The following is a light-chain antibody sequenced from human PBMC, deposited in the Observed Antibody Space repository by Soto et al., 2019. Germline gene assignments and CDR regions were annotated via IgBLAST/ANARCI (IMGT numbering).Light chain of an antibody. CDR1: RCNIGAGYD. Sequence: QSALTQPPSVSGAPGQRVTISCTGSRCNIGAGYDVHWYQQFPGTAPKLVIYGNTNRPSGVPDRLSGSKSGTSASLSITGLQAEDEADYYCQSYDNCLSGYVFGTGTKVTVL. J-gene: IGLJ1*01. CDR2: GNT. V-gene: IGLV1-40*01. CDR3: QSYDNCLSGYV.